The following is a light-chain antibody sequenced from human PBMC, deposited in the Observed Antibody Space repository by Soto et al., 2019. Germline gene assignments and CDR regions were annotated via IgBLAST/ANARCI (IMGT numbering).Light chain of an antibody. CDR3: QSHDSSLHASV. CDR2: GNT. CDR1: SSNIGAGYD. J-gene: IGLJ1*01. V-gene: IGLV1-40*01. Sequence: QSALTQPPSVSGAPGQRVTISCTGSSSNIGAGYDVHWYLQLPGTAPKLLIYGNTNRPSGVPDRFSGSKSGSSASLAITGFQAEDEADYYCQSHDSSLHASVVVTGTKVTVL.